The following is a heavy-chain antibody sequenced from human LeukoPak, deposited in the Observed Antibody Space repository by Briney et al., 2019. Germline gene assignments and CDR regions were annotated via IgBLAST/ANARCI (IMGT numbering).Heavy chain of an antibody. CDR3: ARSPRDGYHDAFAI. CDR1: GYSFTTYW. J-gene: IGHJ3*02. Sequence: ESLKISCKGSGYSFTTYWIAWVRQMPGKGLESMGIIYPGDSEARYSPSFQGQVTISADKSISTAYLQWRSLNASDTAMYYCARSPRDGYHDAFAIWGQGTMVPVSS. D-gene: IGHD5-24*01. CDR2: IYPGDSEA. V-gene: IGHV5-51*01.